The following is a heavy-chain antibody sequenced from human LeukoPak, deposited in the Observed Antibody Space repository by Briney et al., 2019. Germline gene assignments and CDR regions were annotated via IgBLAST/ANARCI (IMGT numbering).Heavy chain of an antibody. CDR2: IYTGGST. CDR1: GGSISSYY. V-gene: IGHV4-4*07. Sequence: SETLSLTCTVSGGSISSYYWSWIRQPAGKGLEWIALIYTGGSTNYNPSLKSRFTISLDTSKNQFSLKLSSVTAAETAVYYCARERVTTITGVYDHYYYMVVWGKRTTVTVSS. J-gene: IGHJ6*03. D-gene: IGHD4-11*01. CDR3: ARERVTTITGVYDHYYYMVV.